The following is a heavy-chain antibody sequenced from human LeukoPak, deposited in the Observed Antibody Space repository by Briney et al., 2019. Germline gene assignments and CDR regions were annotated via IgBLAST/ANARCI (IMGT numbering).Heavy chain of an antibody. CDR3: ARVVIVATTNTPGYYYGMDV. CDR2: INPNSGGT. CDR1: GYTFTGYY. J-gene: IGHJ6*02. D-gene: IGHD5-12*01. Sequence: ASVKVSCKASGYTFTGYYMHWVRQAPGQGLEWMGWINPNSGGTNYAQKFQGRVTMTRDTSISTAYMELSRLRSDDTAVYYCARVVIVATTNTPGYYYGMDVWGQGTTDTVSS. V-gene: IGHV1-2*02.